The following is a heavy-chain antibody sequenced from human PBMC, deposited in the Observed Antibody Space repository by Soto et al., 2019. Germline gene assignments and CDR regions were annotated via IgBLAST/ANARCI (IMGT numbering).Heavy chain of an antibody. CDR2: IYYSGST. Sequence: SETLSLTCTVSGGSISSYYWSWIRQPPGKGLEWIGYIYYSGSTNYNPSLKSRVTISVDTSKNQFSLKLSSVTAADTTVYYCARSGIDGMDVWGQGTTVTVSS. CDR1: GGSISSYY. D-gene: IGHD6-13*01. CDR3: ARSGIDGMDV. V-gene: IGHV4-59*01. J-gene: IGHJ6*02.